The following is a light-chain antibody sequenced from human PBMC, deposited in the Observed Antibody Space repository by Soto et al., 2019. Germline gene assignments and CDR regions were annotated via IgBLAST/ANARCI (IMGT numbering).Light chain of an antibody. V-gene: IGKV3-20*01. J-gene: IGKJ5*01. CDR3: QQYGSSPIT. Sequence: EIVLTQSPVTLSLSPGERATLSCMSSQSVSSSYLAWYQQKPGQAPRLLIYGASSRATGIPDRFSGTVSGTDFTLTISRLEPEDFAVYYCQQYGSSPITFGQGTRLEIK. CDR1: QSVSSSY. CDR2: GAS.